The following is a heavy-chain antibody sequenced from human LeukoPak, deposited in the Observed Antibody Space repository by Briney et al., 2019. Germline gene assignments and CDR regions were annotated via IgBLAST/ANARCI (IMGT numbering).Heavy chain of an antibody. V-gene: IGHV3-21*01. D-gene: IGHD2-2*01. Sequence: PGGSLRLSCAASGFTFSSYRMNWVRQAPGKGLEWVSAISSSSSYIYYAGSVKGRFTISRDNAKNSLYLQMNSLSAEDTAVYYCATGVVPAATSFDYWGQGTLVTVSS. CDR2: ISSSSSYI. CDR1: GFTFSSYR. CDR3: ATGVVPAATSFDY. J-gene: IGHJ4*02.